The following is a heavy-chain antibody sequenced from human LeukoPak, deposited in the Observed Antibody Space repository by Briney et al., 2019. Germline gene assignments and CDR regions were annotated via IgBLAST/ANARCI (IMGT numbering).Heavy chain of an antibody. CDR3: ATSSSWYFLEY. J-gene: IGHJ4*02. Sequence: PGGSLRLSCAASGFTFDDDSMQWVRQGPGKGLEWVSLISGDGDSTYYADSVKGRVTISSDNSKYSVYLQMNSQRSEDTALYYCATSSSWYFLEYWGQGTLVTVSS. CDR2: ISGDGDST. D-gene: IGHD6-13*01. V-gene: IGHV3-43*02. CDR1: GFTFDDDS.